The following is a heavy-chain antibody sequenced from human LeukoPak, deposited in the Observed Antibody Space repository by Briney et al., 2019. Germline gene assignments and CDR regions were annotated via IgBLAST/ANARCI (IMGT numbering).Heavy chain of an antibody. CDR1: GFTFSSYA. Sequence: GGSLRLSCAASGFTFSSYAMSWVRQTPGKGLEWVAAISDSGDITYYADSVKGHFTISRDNSKNTLYLQVNSLRAEDTAVYYCARGRFAESSQPLFDYWVQGTLVTVSS. J-gene: IGHJ4*02. CDR2: ISDSGDIT. CDR3: ARGRFAESSQPLFDY. D-gene: IGHD3-10*01. V-gene: IGHV3-23*01.